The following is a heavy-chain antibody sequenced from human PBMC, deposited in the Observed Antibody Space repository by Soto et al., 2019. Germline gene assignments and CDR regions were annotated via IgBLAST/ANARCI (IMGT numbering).Heavy chain of an antibody. J-gene: IGHJ5*02. CDR3: ARQMRGGYNSGWFDP. Sequence: SETLSLTCTVSGGSISSSSYYWGWIRQPPGKGLEWIGSIYYSGSTYYNPSLKSRVTISVDTSKNQFSLKLSSVTAADTAVYYCARQMRGGYNSGWFDPWGQGTLGTV. V-gene: IGHV4-39*01. CDR1: GGSISSSSYY. D-gene: IGHD5-12*01. CDR2: IYYSGST.